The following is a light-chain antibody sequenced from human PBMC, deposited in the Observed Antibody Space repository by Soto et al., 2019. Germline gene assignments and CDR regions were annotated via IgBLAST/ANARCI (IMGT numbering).Light chain of an antibody. CDR1: QTVSSSC. J-gene: IGKJ4*01. V-gene: IGKV3-20*01. CDR3: QHYYFSTSLT. Sequence: EIVLTQSPGTLSLSPGERATLSCRASQTVSSSCLAWYQQKPGQAPRLLIYGISSRATGIPDRFSGSGSGTDFTLTISRLEPEDFAVYYCQHYYFSTSLTFGGGTNVEIK. CDR2: GIS.